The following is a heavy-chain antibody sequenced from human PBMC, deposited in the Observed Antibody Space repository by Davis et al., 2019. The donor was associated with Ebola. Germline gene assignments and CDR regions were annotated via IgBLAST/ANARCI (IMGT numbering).Heavy chain of an antibody. Sequence: GESLKISCAASGFTFSSYGMHWVRQAPGKGLEWVAVIWYDGSNKYYADSVKGRFTISRDNSKNTLYLQMNSLRAEDTAVYYCAWSGSLYYYGMDVWGKGTTVTVSS. D-gene: IGHD3-3*01. J-gene: IGHJ6*04. CDR2: IWYDGSNK. CDR1: GFTFSSYG. CDR3: AWSGSLYYYGMDV. V-gene: IGHV3-33*01.